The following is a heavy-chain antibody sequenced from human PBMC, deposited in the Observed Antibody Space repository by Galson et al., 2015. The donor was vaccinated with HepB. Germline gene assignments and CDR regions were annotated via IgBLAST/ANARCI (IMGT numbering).Heavy chain of an antibody. CDR1: EFTFRTYT. CDR3: ATELTAAAGDY. D-gene: IGHD6-13*01. CDR2: TSYDGSHK. Sequence: SLRLSCAASEFTFRTYTMHWVRQAPGKGLEWLAVTSYDGSHKYYADSVKGRFTISRDNSRNTLYLQLSSLRPEDTAVYYCATELTAAAGDYWGQGTMVTVSS. V-gene: IGHV3-30*04. J-gene: IGHJ4*02.